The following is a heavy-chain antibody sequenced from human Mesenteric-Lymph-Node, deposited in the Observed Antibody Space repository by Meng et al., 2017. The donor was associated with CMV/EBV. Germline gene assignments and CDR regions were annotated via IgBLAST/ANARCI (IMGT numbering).Heavy chain of an antibody. V-gene: IGHV4-61*01. CDR2: VYFRGST. J-gene: IGHJ4*02. CDR3: ARGGVATMHPFDY. Sequence: VSGVSVSRGTYYWSWIRQPPGKGLEWIGYVYFRGSTKYNPSFKSRVTISVDTSKNQFSLRLSSVTAADTAMYYCARGGVATMHPFDYWGQGTLVTVSS. CDR1: GVSVSRGTYY. D-gene: IGHD5-12*01.